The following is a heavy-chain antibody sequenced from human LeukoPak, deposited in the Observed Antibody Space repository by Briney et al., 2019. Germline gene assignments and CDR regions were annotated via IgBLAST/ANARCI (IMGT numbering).Heavy chain of an antibody. J-gene: IGHJ5*01. D-gene: IGHD3-3*01. V-gene: IGHV4-59*01. CDR1: GGSISNYY. CDR2: IFYTGAT. CDR3: ARPGHDFWSGLKWFDS. Sequence: SETLSLTCSISGGSISNYYGSWIRQSPGKGLEWIGYIFYTGATDHNPSLRGRVTMSVDTSKNQFSLKLTSVTAADTAVYYCARPGHDFWSGLKWFDSWGQGTLVTVS.